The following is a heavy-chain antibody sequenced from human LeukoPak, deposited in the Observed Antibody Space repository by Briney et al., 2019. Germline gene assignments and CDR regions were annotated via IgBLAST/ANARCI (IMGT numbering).Heavy chain of an antibody. CDR1: GGSSSSYF. V-gene: IGHV4-4*07. CDR2: IYTSGGT. J-gene: IGHJ3*02. Sequence: SETLSLTCTVSGGSSSSYFWSWIRQPAGKGLEWIGRIYTSGGTNYNPSLKSRVTISVDKSKNQFSLKLSSVTAADTAVYYCVRDGQTEAFDIWGQGTMVTVSS. CDR3: VRDGQTEAFDI.